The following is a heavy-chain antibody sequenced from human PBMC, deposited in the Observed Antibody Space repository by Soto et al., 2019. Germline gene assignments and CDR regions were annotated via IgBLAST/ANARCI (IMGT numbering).Heavy chain of an antibody. D-gene: IGHD3-3*01. V-gene: IGHV1-46*04. Sequence: QVRLVQSGAEVKAPGASVKVSCKAPGDTFTSYYMHWVRQALGHGLEWMGVINPNSGSTRFEQKLQGRATMTSDTYTSTVYMELRGFTSEDTAVYYCETSSEGVFGIIIEGTNRFAPWGQGTLVTVSS. CDR1: GDTFTSYY. CDR2: INPNSGST. J-gene: IGHJ5*02. CDR3: ETSSEGVFGIIIEGTNRFAP.